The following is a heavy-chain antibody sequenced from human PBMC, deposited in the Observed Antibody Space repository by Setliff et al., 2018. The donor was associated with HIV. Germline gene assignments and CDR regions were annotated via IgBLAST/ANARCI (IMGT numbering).Heavy chain of an antibody. Sequence: KASETLSLTCAVSGYSITNDNWWGWIRQPPGKGLEWVGYLYLTGTDNYNPSLKSRVSMSVDTSKNEFSLKLNSVTALDTAVYYCAYGGGDLGGVFDIWGQGTEVTVSS. CDR3: AYGGGDLGGVFDI. CDR1: GYSITNDNW. J-gene: IGHJ3*02. D-gene: IGHD2-21*02. CDR2: LYLTGTD. V-gene: IGHV4-28*06.